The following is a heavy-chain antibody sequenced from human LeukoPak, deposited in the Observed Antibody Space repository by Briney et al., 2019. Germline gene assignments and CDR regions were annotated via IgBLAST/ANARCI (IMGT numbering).Heavy chain of an antibody. J-gene: IGHJ4*02. CDR2: FDPEGGEA. CDR1: GDTLSELS. D-gene: IGHD5/OR15-5a*01. CDR3: TAGGVYSLLDH. Sequence: ASLKVSCKVSGDTLSELSMHWVRQAPGKGLEWMGGFDPEGGEAIYAQKFQGRLTMTEDTSTDTVYMDLRSLRSDDTAVYCTAGGVYSLLDHWGQGTQVTVSS. V-gene: IGHV1-24*01.